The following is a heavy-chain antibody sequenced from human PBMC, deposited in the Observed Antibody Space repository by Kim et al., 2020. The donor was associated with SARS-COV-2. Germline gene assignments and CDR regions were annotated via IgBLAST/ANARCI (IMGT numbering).Heavy chain of an antibody. V-gene: IGHV7-4-1*02. J-gene: IGHJ3*02. D-gene: IGHD5-12*01. Sequence: QGFTGRFVFSLDTSVSTAYLQISSLKAEDTAVYYCARDLRVATIYDAFDIWGQGTMVTVSS. CDR3: ARDLRVATIYDAFDI.